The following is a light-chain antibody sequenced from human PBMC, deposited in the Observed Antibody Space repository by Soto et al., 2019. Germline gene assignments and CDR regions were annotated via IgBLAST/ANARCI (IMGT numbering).Light chain of an antibody. J-gene: IGKJ1*01. CDR1: QRVSSSY. CDR3: QQYGSSTWT. Sequence: EIELTQSPGTLSLSPGERATLSCRASQRVSSSYLAWYQQTPGKAPMLLIYGASNRDTGIPYRFSGSGSETDFTLTISSLQPEDFAVYYCQQYGSSTWTFGQGTKVEIK. CDR2: GAS. V-gene: IGKV3-20*01.